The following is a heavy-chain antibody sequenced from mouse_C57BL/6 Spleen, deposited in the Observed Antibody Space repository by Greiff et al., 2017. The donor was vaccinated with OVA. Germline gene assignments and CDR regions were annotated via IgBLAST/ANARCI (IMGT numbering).Heavy chain of an antibody. CDR2: IDPSDSET. J-gene: IGHJ4*01. CDR3: ERQPWDGYDMDY. Sequence: QVQLQQPGAELVRPGSSVKLSCKASGYTFTSYWMHWVKQRPIQGLEWIGNIDPSDSETHYNQKFKDKATLTVDKSSSTAYMQHSSLTSEDSAVYCGERQPWDGYDMDYWGQGTSVTVSS. V-gene: IGHV1-52*01. CDR1: GYTFTSYW. D-gene: IGHD4-1*01.